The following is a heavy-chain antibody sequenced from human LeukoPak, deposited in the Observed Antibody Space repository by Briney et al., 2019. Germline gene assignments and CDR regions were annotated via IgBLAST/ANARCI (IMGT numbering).Heavy chain of an antibody. CDR3: ARETAGYGMDV. CDR1: GFTFSSYG. D-gene: IGHD1-14*01. V-gene: IGHV3-33*01. Sequence: GRSLRLSCAASGFTFSSYGMHWDRQAPGKGLEWVAVIWYDGSNKYYADSVKGRFTISRDNSKNTLYPQMNSLRAEDTAVYYCARETAGYGMDVWGQGTTVTVSS. CDR2: IWYDGSNK. J-gene: IGHJ6*02.